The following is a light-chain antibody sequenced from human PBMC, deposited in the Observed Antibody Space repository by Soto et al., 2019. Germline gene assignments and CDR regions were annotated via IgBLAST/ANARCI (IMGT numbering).Light chain of an antibody. J-gene: IGKJ1*01. CDR1: QSLLHSDGYNY. Sequence: DSVMTQFPLSLSVTPGEPASISCRSSQSLLHSDGYNYLDWYVQKPVQSPQLLIYLGSNRASGVPDRFSGSGSGTDFTLKISRVEAEDVGVYYCMQALQIRVEFGQGTKVEIK. V-gene: IGKV2-28*01. CDR3: MQALQIRVE. CDR2: LGS.